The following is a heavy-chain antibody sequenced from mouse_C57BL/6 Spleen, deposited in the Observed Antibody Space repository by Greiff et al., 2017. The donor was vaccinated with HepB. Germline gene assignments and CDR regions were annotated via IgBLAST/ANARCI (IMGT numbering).Heavy chain of an antibody. V-gene: IGHV1-61*01. CDR3: ARDGNYVDYAMDY. CDR1: GYTFTSYW. D-gene: IGHD2-1*01. J-gene: IGHJ4*01. Sequence: QVQLQQPGAELVRPGSSVKLSCKASGYTFTSYWMDWVKQRPGQGLEWIGNIYPSDSETHYNQKFKDKATLTVDKSSSTAYMQLSSLTSEDSAVYNCARDGNYVDYAMDYWGQGTSVTVSS. CDR2: IYPSDSET.